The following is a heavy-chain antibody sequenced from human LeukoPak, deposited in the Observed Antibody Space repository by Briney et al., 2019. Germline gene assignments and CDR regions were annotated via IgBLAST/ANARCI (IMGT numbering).Heavy chain of an antibody. CDR2: ITGSGGSI. V-gene: IGHV3-23*01. CDR3: AKAGIYDYVWGSYLVD. D-gene: IGHD3-16*01. J-gene: IGHJ4*02. Sequence: PGGSLRLSCAASGFTFSTSGMSWVRQAPGKGLEWVSTITGSGGSIYYADSVKGQFTISRDNSKNTLYLQMNSLRAEDTAVYYCAKAGIYDYVWGSYLVDWGQGTLVTVSS. CDR1: GFTFSTSG.